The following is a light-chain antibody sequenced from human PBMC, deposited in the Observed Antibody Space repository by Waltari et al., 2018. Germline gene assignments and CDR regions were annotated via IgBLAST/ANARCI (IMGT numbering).Light chain of an antibody. V-gene: IGLV2-14*03. J-gene: IGLJ2*01. CDR3: SSYTRSSTLV. CDR1: SSDIGGYNY. CDR2: EVS. Sequence: QSALTQPASVSGSPGQSITISCTGTSSDIGGYNYVSCYQQHRGKAPKLMIFEVSNRPSGVSKRFFCSKPGNTAALTISGLQAEDEADYYCSSYTRSSTLVFGGGTKMTVL.